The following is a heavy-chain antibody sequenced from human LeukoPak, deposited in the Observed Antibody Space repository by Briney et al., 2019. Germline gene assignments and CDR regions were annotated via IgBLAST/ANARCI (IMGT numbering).Heavy chain of an antibody. J-gene: IGHJ4*02. CDR3: ARDREATFDY. CDR2: IYYSGST. D-gene: IGHD1-26*01. V-gene: IGHV4-59*01. Sequence: SETLSLTCTVSGGSISSYYWSWIRQPPGKGLEWIGCIYYSGSTNYNPSLKSRVTISVDTSKNQFSLKLSSVTAADTAVYYCARDREATFDYWGQGTLVTVSS. CDR1: GGSISSYY.